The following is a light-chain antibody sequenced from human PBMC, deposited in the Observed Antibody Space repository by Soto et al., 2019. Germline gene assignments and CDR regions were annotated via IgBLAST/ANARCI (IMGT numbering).Light chain of an antibody. Sequence: EIVMTQSPASLSVSPGERATLSCRASQSVRSDVAWYQHKAGQAPRLLIYGASTRAIGIPARFSGSGSGTEFTLTITSLQSEDFGVYYCQQYNIWPPLTFGGGTKVEFK. CDR3: QQYNIWPPLT. J-gene: IGKJ4*01. V-gene: IGKV3-15*01. CDR2: GAS. CDR1: QSVRSD.